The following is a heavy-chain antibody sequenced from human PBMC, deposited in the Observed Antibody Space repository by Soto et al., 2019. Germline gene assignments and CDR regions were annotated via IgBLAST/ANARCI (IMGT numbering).Heavy chain of an antibody. CDR2: SRHKANSYTT. D-gene: IGHD3-10*01. CDR3: ARGVRVGTYPYYSYGMDV. CDR1: GFSFSDHY. Sequence: EVELVESGGGLVQPGGSLGLSCAASGFSFSDHYMDWVRQAPGKGLEWVGRSRHKANSYTTEYAASGKGRFTISRDDSKKSLNLQMNSLKIEDTAVYYCARGVRVGTYPYYSYGMDVWDQGTTVTVSS. J-gene: IGHJ6*02. V-gene: IGHV3-72*01.